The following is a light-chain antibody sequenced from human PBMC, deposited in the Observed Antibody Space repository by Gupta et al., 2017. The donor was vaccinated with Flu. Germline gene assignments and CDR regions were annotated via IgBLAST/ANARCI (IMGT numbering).Light chain of an antibody. Sequence: SSELTQDPAVSVALGQTVRITCPGDSLRSSYASWYQHKSGQAPRLFMYGINNRNTGIPDRFSGATSGTTASVTITGAQAEEEADYYCNARDTISNNRVFGGGIKLTVL. CDR2: GIN. J-gene: IGLJ3*02. CDR1: SLRSSY. CDR3: NARDTISNNRV. V-gene: IGLV3-19*01.